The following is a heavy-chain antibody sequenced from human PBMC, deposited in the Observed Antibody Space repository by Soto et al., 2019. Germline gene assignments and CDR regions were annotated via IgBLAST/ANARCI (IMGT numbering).Heavy chain of an antibody. Sequence: SETLSLTCAVSGGSISSYYWSWIRQPPGKGLEWIGYIYYSGSTNYNPSLKSRVTISVDTSKNQFSLKLSSVTAADTAVYYCARASGLRYFDWFPGPFDYWGQGTLVTVSS. D-gene: IGHD3-9*01. CDR2: IYYSGST. CDR3: ARASGLRYFDWFPGPFDY. J-gene: IGHJ4*02. CDR1: GGSISSYY. V-gene: IGHV4-59*01.